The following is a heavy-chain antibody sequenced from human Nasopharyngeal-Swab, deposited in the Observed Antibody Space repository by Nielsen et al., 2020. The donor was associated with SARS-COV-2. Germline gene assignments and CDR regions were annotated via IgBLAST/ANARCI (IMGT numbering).Heavy chain of an antibody. CDR1: GGTFISFL. V-gene: IGHV1-69*13. CDR3: ARGSVDFLSGHVY. J-gene: IGHJ4*02. D-gene: IGHD2/OR15-2a*01. CDR2: IIPIFATT. Sequence: SVQVSCKASGGTFISFLFSWVRQAPGQGLEGMGNIIPIFATTDYAQRFQGRVTITADESTNTVYMELSSLRSEDTAVYFCARGSVDFLSGHVYWGQGTLVTVSS.